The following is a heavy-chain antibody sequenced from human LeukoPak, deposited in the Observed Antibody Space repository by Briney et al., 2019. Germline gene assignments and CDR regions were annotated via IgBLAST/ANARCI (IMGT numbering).Heavy chain of an antibody. Sequence: PGGSLRLSCAASGFTFSSYAMSWVRQAPGKGLEWGSAISGSGGSTYYADSVKGRFTISRDNSKNTLYLQINSLRAEDTAVYYCAKARLQVIGYFQHWGQGTLVTVSS. CDR3: AKARLQVIGYFQH. CDR1: GFTFSSYA. J-gene: IGHJ1*01. CDR2: ISGSGGST. V-gene: IGHV3-23*01. D-gene: IGHD2/OR15-2a*01.